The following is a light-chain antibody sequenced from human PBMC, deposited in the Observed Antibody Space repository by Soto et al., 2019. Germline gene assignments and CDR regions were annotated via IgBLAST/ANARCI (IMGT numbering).Light chain of an antibody. CDR2: STN. CDR1: SGPVSTSSY. CDR3: VLYMGSGISL. V-gene: IGLV8-61*01. Sequence: QTVVTQEPSFSVSPGRTVTLTCGLSSGPVSTSSYPSWYQQTPGQAPRTLIYSTNTRSSGVPDRFSGSIIGNKAALTITGAQADDESDYYCVLYMGSGISLFGGGTKLTVL. J-gene: IGLJ2*01.